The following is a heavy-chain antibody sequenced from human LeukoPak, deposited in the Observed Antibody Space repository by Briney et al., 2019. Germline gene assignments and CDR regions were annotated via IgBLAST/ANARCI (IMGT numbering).Heavy chain of an antibody. CDR1: GYTLTELS. Sequence: ASVKVSCKVSGYTLTELSMHWVRQAPGKGLEWMGGFDPEDGETIYAQKFQGRVTMTEDTSTDTAYMELSSLRSEDTAVYYCATDRFITTSHDAFDIWGQRTMVTVSS. D-gene: IGHD3-22*01. CDR2: FDPEDGET. J-gene: IGHJ3*02. V-gene: IGHV1-24*01. CDR3: ATDRFITTSHDAFDI.